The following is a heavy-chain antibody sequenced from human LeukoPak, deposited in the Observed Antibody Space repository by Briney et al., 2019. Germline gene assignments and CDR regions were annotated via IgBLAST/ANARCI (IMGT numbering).Heavy chain of an antibody. Sequence: SETLSLTCTVSGGSTITYYWSWIPQPPGKGLEWIGYIYYSGSTSYNPSLKSRVTISVDTSKNQFSLKLSSVTAADTAVYYCARGATSLSYFDSRGQGTLVTVSS. CDR1: GGSTITYY. J-gene: IGHJ4*02. CDR3: ARGATSLSYFDS. V-gene: IGHV4-59*01. CDR2: IYYSGST. D-gene: IGHD2/OR15-2a*01.